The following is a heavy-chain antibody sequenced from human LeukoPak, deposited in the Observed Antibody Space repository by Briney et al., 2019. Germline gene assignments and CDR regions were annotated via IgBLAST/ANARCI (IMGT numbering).Heavy chain of an antibody. V-gene: IGHV4-59*11. J-gene: IGHJ6*03. CDR2: IYYSGST. CDR3: ARDRGLRFLEWLPQNPYSGHYMDV. Sequence: SETLSLTCTVSGGSISSHYWSWIRQPPGKGLEWIGYIYYSGSTNYNPSLESRVTISVDTSKNQFSLKLSSVTAADTAVYYCARDRGLRFLEWLPQNPYSGHYMDVWGKGTTVTVSS. CDR1: GGSISSHY. D-gene: IGHD3-3*01.